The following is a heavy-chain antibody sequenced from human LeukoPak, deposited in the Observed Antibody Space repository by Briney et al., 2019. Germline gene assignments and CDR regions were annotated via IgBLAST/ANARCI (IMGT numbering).Heavy chain of an antibody. CDR2: TRYDGSTN. Sequence: PGGSLRLSCAASGFTFSTYGMHWVRQAPGKGLEWVAFTRYDGSTNFYTDSVKGRFTISRDNSKNTLYLQMSSLRAEDTAVYYCARDFHVDTAMVSGYMDVWGKGTTVTVSS. CDR3: ARDFHVDTAMVSGYMDV. CDR1: GFTFSTYG. D-gene: IGHD5-18*01. V-gene: IGHV3-30*02. J-gene: IGHJ6*03.